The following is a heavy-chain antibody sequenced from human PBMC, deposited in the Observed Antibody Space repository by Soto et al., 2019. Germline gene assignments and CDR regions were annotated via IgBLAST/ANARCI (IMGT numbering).Heavy chain of an antibody. Sequence: ASVKVSCKASGGTFSSYAISWVRQAPGQGLEWMGGIIPIFGTANYAQKFQGRVTITADESTSTAYMELSSLRSEDTAVYYCARGHDILTGYYNRPFDYWGQGTLVTVSS. V-gene: IGHV1-69*13. D-gene: IGHD3-9*01. CDR2: IIPIFGTA. CDR1: GGTFSSYA. J-gene: IGHJ4*02. CDR3: ARGHDILTGYYNRPFDY.